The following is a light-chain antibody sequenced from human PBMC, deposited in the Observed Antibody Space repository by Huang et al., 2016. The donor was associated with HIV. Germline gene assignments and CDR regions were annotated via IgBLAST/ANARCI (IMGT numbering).Light chain of an antibody. CDR3: QQYFSTPRT. Sequence: DIQMTQSPSSLSASVGAKVSIPCRASQAFSNSLGWYQQQPGKAPKLLLYGASSLESGVSSRFSGSGSGTDYTLTISSLQPEDFATYYCQQYFSTPRTFGQGTKVEIK. V-gene: IGKV1-NL1*01. J-gene: IGKJ1*01. CDR1: QAFSNS. CDR2: GAS.